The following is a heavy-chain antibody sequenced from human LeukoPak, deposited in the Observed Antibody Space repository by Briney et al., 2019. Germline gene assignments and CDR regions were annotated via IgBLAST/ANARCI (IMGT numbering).Heavy chain of an antibody. V-gene: IGHV4-61*08. CDR3: AAMHDFWSGYYDY. J-gene: IGHJ4*02. CDR1: GGSISSGDYY. Sequence: SQTLSFTCTVSGGSISSGDYYWSWIRQPPGKGLEWIGYIYYSGSTNYNPSLKSRVTISVDTSKNQFSLKLSSVTAADTAVYYCAAMHDFWSGYYDYWGQGTLVTVSS. D-gene: IGHD3-3*01. CDR2: IYYSGST.